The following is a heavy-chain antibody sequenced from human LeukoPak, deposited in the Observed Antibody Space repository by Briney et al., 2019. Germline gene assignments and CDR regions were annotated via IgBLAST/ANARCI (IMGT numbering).Heavy chain of an antibody. J-gene: IGHJ4*02. D-gene: IGHD5-24*01. CDR3: ARVRRDGYKVFDY. V-gene: IGHV4-34*01. Sequence: NTSETLSLTCAVYGGSSSGYYWSWICQPPGKGLEWIGEINHSGSTNYNPSLKSRVTISVDTSKNQFSLKLSSVTAADTAVYYCARVRRDGYKVFDYWGQGTLVTVSS. CDR2: INHSGST. CDR1: GGSSSGYY.